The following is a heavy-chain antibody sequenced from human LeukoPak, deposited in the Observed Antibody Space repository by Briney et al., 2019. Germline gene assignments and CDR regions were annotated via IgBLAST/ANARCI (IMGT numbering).Heavy chain of an antibody. J-gene: IGHJ4*02. CDR3: ARSAVRDYYDSSGYYGYFDY. Sequence: GSSVKVSCKASGGTFSSYAISWVRQAPGQGLEWMGGIIPIFGTANYAQKFQGRVTITTDESTSTAYMELSSLRSGDTAVYYCARSAVRDYYDSSGYYGYFDYWGQGTLVTVS. CDR1: GGTFSSYA. V-gene: IGHV1-69*05. D-gene: IGHD3-22*01. CDR2: IIPIFGTA.